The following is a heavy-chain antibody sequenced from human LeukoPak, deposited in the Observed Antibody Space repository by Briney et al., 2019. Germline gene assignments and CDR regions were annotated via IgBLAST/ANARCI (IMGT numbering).Heavy chain of an antibody. D-gene: IGHD6-19*01. CDR1: GGSISSSSYY. CDR3: ASLPPVAVAGWGIDY. J-gene: IGHJ4*02. CDR2: IYYSGST. V-gene: IGHV4-39*01. Sequence: SETLSLTCTVSGGSISSSSYYWGWIRQPPGKGLEWIGSIYYSGSTYYNPSLKGRVTITVDTSKNQFSLKLSSVTAADTAVYYCASLPPVAVAGWGIDYWGQGTLVTVSS.